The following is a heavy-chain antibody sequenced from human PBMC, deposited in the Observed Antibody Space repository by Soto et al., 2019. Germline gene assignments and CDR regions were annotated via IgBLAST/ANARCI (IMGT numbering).Heavy chain of an antibody. V-gene: IGHV1-46*01. Sequence: QVQLVQSGAEVKKPGASVKVSCKASGYTFSTYYMHWVRQAPGQGYEWMGIINPSGGSTTYAQKFQGRVTMNRDKSTTTVYMELISLKSEDTAVYYCARYDYNGYYFDYWGQGTLVTVSS. J-gene: IGHJ4*02. D-gene: IGHD4-4*01. CDR1: GYTFSTYY. CDR3: ARYDYNGYYFDY. CDR2: INPSGGST.